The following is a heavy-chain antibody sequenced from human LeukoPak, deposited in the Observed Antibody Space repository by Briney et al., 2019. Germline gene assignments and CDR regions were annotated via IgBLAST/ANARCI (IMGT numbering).Heavy chain of an antibody. J-gene: IGHJ3*02. V-gene: IGHV3-11*01. CDR1: GFTFSDYY. CDR2: ISSSGSTI. D-gene: IGHD3-22*01. Sequence: PGGPLRLSCAASGFTFSDYYMSWIRQAPGKGLEWVSYISSSGSTIYYADSVKGRFTISRDNAKNSLYLQMNSLRAEDTAVYYCAKDQWGYYDSSGPDIWGQGTMVTVSS. CDR3: AKDQWGYYDSSGPDI.